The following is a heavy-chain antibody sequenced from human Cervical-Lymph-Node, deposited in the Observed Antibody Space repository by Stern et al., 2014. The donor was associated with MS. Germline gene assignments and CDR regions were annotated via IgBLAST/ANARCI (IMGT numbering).Heavy chain of an antibody. Sequence: VQLLESGAEVKKPGSSVKVSCRASGGTFSSYAITWVRQAPGQGLEWMGTIIPIRGIANYAQTFQGRVTITADKSTSTAYMELTSLRSEDTAVYYCASRDFYDSSGSHFYYYYAMDVWGLGTTVTVSS. CDR2: IIPIRGIA. V-gene: IGHV1-69*09. CDR1: GGTFSSYA. D-gene: IGHD3-22*01. CDR3: ASRDFYDSSGSHFYYYYAMDV. J-gene: IGHJ6*02.